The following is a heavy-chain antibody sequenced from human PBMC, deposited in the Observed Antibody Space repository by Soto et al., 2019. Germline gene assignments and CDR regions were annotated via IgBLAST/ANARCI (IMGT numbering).Heavy chain of an antibody. J-gene: IGHJ6*02. CDR3: ARADCSSTSCYTSYYYGMDV. D-gene: IGHD2-2*02. V-gene: IGHV1-18*04. CDR1: GYTFTSYG. CDR2: ISAYNGNT. Sequence: ASVKVSCKASGYTFTSYGISWVRQAPGQGLEWMGWISAYNGNTNYAQKLQGRVTMTTDTSTSTAYMELRSLRSDETAVYYCARADCSSTSCYTSYYYGMDVWGQGTTVTVSS.